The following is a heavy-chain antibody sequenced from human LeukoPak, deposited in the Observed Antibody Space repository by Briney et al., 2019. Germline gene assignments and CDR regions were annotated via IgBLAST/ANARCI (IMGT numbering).Heavy chain of an antibody. Sequence: SETLSLTCTVSGGSISSSSYYWGRIRQPPGKGLEWIGSIYYSGSSYYTPSLKSRLTISVDTSKDQFSLKLTSVTAADTAVYYCAASGYSTRWYYYDFWGQGTLVTVSS. D-gene: IGHD2-8*01. CDR3: AASGYSTRWYYYDF. CDR2: IYYSGSS. CDR1: GGSISSSSYY. V-gene: IGHV4-39*01. J-gene: IGHJ4*02.